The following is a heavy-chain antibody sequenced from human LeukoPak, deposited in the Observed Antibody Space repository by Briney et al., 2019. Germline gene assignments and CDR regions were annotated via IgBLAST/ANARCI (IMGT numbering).Heavy chain of an antibody. J-gene: IGHJ6*02. D-gene: IGHD3-3*01. CDR2: IIPIFGTA. CDR1: GGTFSSYA. Sequence: SVKVSCKSSGGTFSSYAISWVRQAPGQGLEWMGGIIPIFGTANYAQKFQGRVTITADESTSTAYMELSSLRSEDTAVYYCACSLRKAAGFGVVIMRNYYYGMDVWGQGTTVTVSS. CDR3: ACSLRKAAGFGVVIMRNYYYGMDV. V-gene: IGHV1-69*13.